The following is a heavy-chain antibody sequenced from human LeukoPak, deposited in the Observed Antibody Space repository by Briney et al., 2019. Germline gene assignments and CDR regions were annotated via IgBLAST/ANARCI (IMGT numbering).Heavy chain of an antibody. Sequence: GESLKISFKGSGYSFTSYWIGWVRQMPGKGLEWIGIIYPGGSDTRYSPSFQGQVTISADKSISTAFLQWSSLKASDAAIYYCARQNKGGSGNFDYWGQGTLVTVSS. V-gene: IGHV5-51*01. J-gene: IGHJ4*02. CDR2: IYPGGSDT. CDR1: GYSFTSYW. CDR3: ARQNKGGSGNFDY. D-gene: IGHD3-10*01.